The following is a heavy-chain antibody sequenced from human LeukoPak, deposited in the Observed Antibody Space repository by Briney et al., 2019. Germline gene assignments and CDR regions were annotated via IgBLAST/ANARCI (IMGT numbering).Heavy chain of an antibody. J-gene: IGHJ4*02. V-gene: IGHV1-8*03. CDR3: ARGSPGGGDVET. CDR2: VSPNSGIT. D-gene: IGHD2-21*02. Sequence: ASVKVSCKASGYTFTTVDINWGRQAPGQGLEWMGWVSPNSGITVYAQEFQDRVTITGDTSISTAYMELSSLRSEDTAVYYCARGSPGGGDVETWGQGTLVTVSS. CDR1: GYTFTTVD.